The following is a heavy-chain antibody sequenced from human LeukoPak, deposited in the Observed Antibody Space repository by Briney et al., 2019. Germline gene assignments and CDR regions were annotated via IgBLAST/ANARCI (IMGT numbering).Heavy chain of an antibody. CDR1: GFNFSSFV. CDR3: ARGPSAYPKCFDY. Sequence: GRSLRLSCAASGFNFSSFVMHWVRRAPGKGLEWVAVIWYDGSNKYYADSVKGRFTISRDNSKNTLYLQMDSLRADDTAVYYCARGPSAYPKCFDYWGQGTLVTVSS. V-gene: IGHV3-33*01. D-gene: IGHD5-12*01. J-gene: IGHJ4*02. CDR2: IWYDGSNK.